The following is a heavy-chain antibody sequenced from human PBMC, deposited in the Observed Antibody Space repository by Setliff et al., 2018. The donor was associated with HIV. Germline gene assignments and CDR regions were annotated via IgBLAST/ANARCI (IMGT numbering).Heavy chain of an antibody. Sequence: SETLSLTCTISGGSITGHYWSWIRQPPGKRLEWLGSVYQSGSSSYNPSLSSRLSISVDTSKNQVSLRLSSVTAADTGVYYCARHRDPPGSSWIFYYYYMDLWGEGTTVTVSS. CDR1: GGSITGHY. V-gene: IGHV4-59*04. J-gene: IGHJ6*03. CDR3: ARHRDPPGSSWIFYYYYMDL. CDR2: VYQSGSS. D-gene: IGHD6-13*01.